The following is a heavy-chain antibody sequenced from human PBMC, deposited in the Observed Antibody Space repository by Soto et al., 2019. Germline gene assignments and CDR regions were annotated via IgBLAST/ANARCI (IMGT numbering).Heavy chain of an antibody. D-gene: IGHD5-18*01. Sequence: ESLTISCTSSGDTFTHNWISWVRQKPGQGLEWMGRIDPSDSRTKYNPSFEGHVTISIDKSINTAFLQWSSLRASDTAVYFCARRRGYSYDFDYWGQGTLVTVSS. CDR2: IDPSDSRT. J-gene: IGHJ4*02. V-gene: IGHV5-10-1*01. CDR1: GDTFTHNW. CDR3: ARRRGYSYDFDY.